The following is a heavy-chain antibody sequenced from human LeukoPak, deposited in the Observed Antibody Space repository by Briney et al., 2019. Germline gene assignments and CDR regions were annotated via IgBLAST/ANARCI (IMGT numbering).Heavy chain of an antibody. D-gene: IGHD3-10*01. CDR1: GYTFTSYG. J-gene: IGHJ3*02. Sequence: ASVKVSCKASGYTFTSYGISRVRQAPGHGLEWMGWISAYNGNTNYAQKLQGRVTMTTDTSACTAYMELRSLRSDDTAVYYCARETTDPYYYGSGTSDAFDIWGQGTMVTVSS. CDR2: ISAYNGNT. CDR3: ARETTDPYYYGSGTSDAFDI. V-gene: IGHV1-18*01.